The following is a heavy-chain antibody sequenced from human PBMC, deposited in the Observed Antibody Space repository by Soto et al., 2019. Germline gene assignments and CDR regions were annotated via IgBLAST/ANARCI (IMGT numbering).Heavy chain of an antibody. D-gene: IGHD3-10*01. Sequence: QVQLVQSGAEVKKPGASVKVSCKASRYTLTTHYIHWVRQAPGQGLEWMGIINPSGGYTSYAQKSQCRVTMTRDTSTSTVYMEVSSLRSEDTAVYYCARDFGDFGGHENSHFDYWGQGTLVTVSS. V-gene: IGHV1-46*01. CDR2: INPSGGYT. CDR1: RYTLTTHY. CDR3: ARDFGDFGGHENSHFDY. J-gene: IGHJ4*02.